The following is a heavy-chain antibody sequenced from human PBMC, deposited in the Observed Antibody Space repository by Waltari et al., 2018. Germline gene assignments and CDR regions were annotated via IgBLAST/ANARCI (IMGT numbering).Heavy chain of an antibody. Sequence: VQLQESGPGLVKPSETLSISCAVSGDSITSHFWSWIRQAPGKGLEWIGYMYFSGTHNYNPSLKSRVTISIDTSKNHFSLNLRSVTAADTAIYYCARLPRGSVIIGAFDIWGQGTQVTVSS. CDR3: ARLPRGSVIIGAFDI. CDR2: MYFSGTH. D-gene: IGHD3-22*01. CDR1: GDSITSHF. V-gene: IGHV4-59*11. J-gene: IGHJ3*02.